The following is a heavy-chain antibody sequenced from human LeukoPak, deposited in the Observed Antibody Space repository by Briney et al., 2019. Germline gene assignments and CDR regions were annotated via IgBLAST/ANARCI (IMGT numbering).Heavy chain of an antibody. CDR1: GIIFSHYG. Sequence: GGSLRLSCAASGIIFSHYGMHWVRQAPGKGLEWVAVIQNDASTENFADSVKGRFTISRDNSKNTVFLQMNSLRVEDTAVYYCARELSQIVWGGLDYGGQGTLVSVSS. CDR2: IQNDASTE. D-gene: IGHD2-21*01. CDR3: ARELSQIVWGGLDY. J-gene: IGHJ4*02. V-gene: IGHV3-33*05.